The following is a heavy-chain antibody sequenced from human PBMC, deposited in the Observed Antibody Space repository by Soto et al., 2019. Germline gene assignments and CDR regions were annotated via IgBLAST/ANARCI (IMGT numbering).Heavy chain of an antibody. Sequence: QVQLVQSGAEVKKPGASVKVSCKASGYTFTSYDINWVRQATGQGLEWMGWMNPNSGNTGYAQKFQGRVTMTRNTSISTAYMELSSLSSEDTAVYYCARFVHCSGGSCAIDDAFDIWGQGKMVTFAS. CDR1: GYTFTSYD. V-gene: IGHV1-8*01. CDR2: MNPNSGNT. J-gene: IGHJ3*02. D-gene: IGHD2-15*01. CDR3: ARFVHCSGGSCAIDDAFDI.